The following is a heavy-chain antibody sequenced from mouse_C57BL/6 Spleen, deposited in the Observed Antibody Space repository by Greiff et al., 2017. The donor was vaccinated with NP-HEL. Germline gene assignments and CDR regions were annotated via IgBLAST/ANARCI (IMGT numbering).Heavy chain of an antibody. Sequence: QVQLQQSGAELARPGASVKMSCKASGYTFTSYTMHWVKQRPGQGLEWIGYINPSSGYTKYNQKFKDKATLTADKSSSTAYMQLSSLTSEDSAVYYCARGGLGNGNYRGFGYWGQGTTLTVSS. CDR2: INPSSGYT. V-gene: IGHV1-4*01. CDR1: GYTFTSYT. D-gene: IGHD2-1*01. CDR3: ARGGLGNGNYRGFGY. J-gene: IGHJ2*01.